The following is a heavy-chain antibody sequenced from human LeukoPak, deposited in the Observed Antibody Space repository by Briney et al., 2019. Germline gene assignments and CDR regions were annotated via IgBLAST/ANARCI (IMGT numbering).Heavy chain of an antibody. D-gene: IGHD3-22*01. CDR3: ARDGFQYYYDSSGKPDFDY. CDR1: GYTFTGYY. V-gene: IGHV1-18*04. Sequence: ASVKVSCKASGYTFTGYYMHWVRQAPGQGLEWMGWISAYNGNTNYAQKLQGRVTMTTDTSTSTAYMELRSLRSDDTAVYYCARDGFQYYYDSSGKPDFDYWGQGTLVTVSS. J-gene: IGHJ4*02. CDR2: ISAYNGNT.